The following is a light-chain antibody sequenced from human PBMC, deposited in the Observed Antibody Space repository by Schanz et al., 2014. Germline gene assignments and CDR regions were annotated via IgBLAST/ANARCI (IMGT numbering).Light chain of an antibody. J-gene: IGLJ2*01. V-gene: IGLV8-61*01. Sequence: QTVVTQEPSFSVSPGGTVTLTCGLSSASVSTAYYPSWYQQTPGQAPRTLIYNTNTRSSGVPDRFSGSILGNKAALTITGAQADDESDYYCVLHMGSGISLFGGGTKLTVL. CDR3: VLHMGSGISL. CDR2: NTN. CDR1: SASVSTAYY.